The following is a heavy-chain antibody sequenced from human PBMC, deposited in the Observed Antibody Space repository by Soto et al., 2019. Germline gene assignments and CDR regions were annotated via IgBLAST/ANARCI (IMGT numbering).Heavy chain of an antibody. CDR3: TTSVVRGVINY. CDR2: IKSKTDGGTT. J-gene: IGHJ4*02. V-gene: IGHV3-15*07. Sequence: EVQLVESGGGLVKPGGSLRLSCAASGFTFSNAWMNWVRQAPGKGLEWVGRIKSKTDGGTTDYAAPVKGRFTTSTDDSKNTLYLQMNSLKTGDTAVYYCTTSVVRGVINYWGQGTLVTVSS. D-gene: IGHD3-10*01. CDR1: GFTFSNAW.